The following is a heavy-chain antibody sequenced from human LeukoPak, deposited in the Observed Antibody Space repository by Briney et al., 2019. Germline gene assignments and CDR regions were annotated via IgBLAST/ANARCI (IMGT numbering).Heavy chain of an antibody. CDR1: GYTFTGYY. CDR3: ARVRTTVTTFAAFDI. J-gene: IGHJ3*02. V-gene: IGHV1-2*06. CDR2: INPNSGGT. D-gene: IGHD4-11*01. Sequence: ASVTVSCKASGYTFTGYYMHWVRQAPGQGLEWMGRINPNSGGTNYAQKFQGRVTMTRDTSISTAYMELSRLRSDDTAVYYCARVRTTVTTFAAFDIWGQGTMVTVSS.